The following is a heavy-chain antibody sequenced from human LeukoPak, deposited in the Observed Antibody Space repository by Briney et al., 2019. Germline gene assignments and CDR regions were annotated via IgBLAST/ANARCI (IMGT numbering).Heavy chain of an antibody. D-gene: IGHD6-13*01. V-gene: IGHV5-51*03. Sequence: TSGESLKISCKGSGYSFTSYWIGWVRQMPGKGLEWMGIIYPGDSDTRYSPPFQGQVTISADKSISTAYLQWSSLKASDTAMYYCARLPGSSSWLGWFDPWGQGTLVTVSS. CDR1: GYSFTSYW. J-gene: IGHJ5*02. CDR3: ARLPGSSSWLGWFDP. CDR2: IYPGDSDT.